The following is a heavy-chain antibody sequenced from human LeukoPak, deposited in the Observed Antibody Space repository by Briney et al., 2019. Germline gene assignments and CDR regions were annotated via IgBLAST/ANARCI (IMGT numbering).Heavy chain of an antibody. CDR3: AELGITMIGGV. Sequence: GGSLRLSCAASGFTFSSYEMNWVRQAAGKGLEWVSYISSSGSTIYYADSVKGRFTISRDNAKNSLYLQMNSLRAEDTAVYYCAELGITMIGGVWGKGTTVTISS. V-gene: IGHV3-48*03. CDR2: ISSSGSTI. D-gene: IGHD3-10*02. J-gene: IGHJ6*04. CDR1: GFTFSSYE.